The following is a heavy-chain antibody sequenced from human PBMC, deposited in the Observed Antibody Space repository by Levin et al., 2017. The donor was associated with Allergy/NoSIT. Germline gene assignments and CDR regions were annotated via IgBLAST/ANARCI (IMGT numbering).Heavy chain of an antibody. CDR2: IYYSGST. D-gene: IGHD3-10*01. Sequence: SETLSLTCTVSGGSISSSSYYWGWIRQPPGKGLEWIGSIYYSGSTYYNPSLKSRVTISVDTSKNQFSLKLSSVTAADTAVYYCAMYYYGSGSYYKSAVFDYWGQGTLVTVSS. V-gene: IGHV4-39*01. CDR3: AMYYYGSGSYYKSAVFDY. J-gene: IGHJ4*02. CDR1: GGSISSSSYY.